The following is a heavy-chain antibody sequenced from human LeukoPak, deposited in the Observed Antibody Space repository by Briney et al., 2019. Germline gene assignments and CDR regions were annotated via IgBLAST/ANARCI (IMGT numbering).Heavy chain of an antibody. CDR2: IYYSGST. D-gene: IGHD6-19*01. CDR1: GGSISPYY. J-gene: IGHJ4*02. Sequence: SETLSLTCTVSGGSISPYYWSWIRQPLGKGLEWIGYIYYSGSTNYNPSLKSRVTISVDTSKNQFSLKLSSVTAADTAVYYCARRSSGWYYFDYWGQGTLVTVSS. CDR3: ARRSSGWYYFDY. V-gene: IGHV4-59*01.